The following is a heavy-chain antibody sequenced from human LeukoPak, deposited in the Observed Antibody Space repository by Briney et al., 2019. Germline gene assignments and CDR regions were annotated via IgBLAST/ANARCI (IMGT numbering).Heavy chain of an antibody. CDR3: SRRFDC. CDR1: GFTFSDYS. CDR2: IDGSGDTI. J-gene: IGHJ4*02. V-gene: IGHV3-48*02. Sequence: GESLRLSCAASGFTFSDYSMNWVRQAPGKGLEWVSYIDGSGDTIYYADSVKGRFTISRDNAKNSLDLQMNSLGDEDTAVYYCSRRFDCWGQGTLVTVSS.